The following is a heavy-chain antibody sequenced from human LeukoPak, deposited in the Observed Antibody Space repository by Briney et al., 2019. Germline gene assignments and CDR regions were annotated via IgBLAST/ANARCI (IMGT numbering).Heavy chain of an antibody. CDR2: INQDGGDK. CDR3: ARDHDGKDY. CDR1: GFTFSRYW. Sequence: GGSPRLSCAASGFTFSRYWMSWVRQAPGKGLEWVANINQDGGDKYHADSVKGRFTISRDNAKNSLYLQMNSLRAEDTAVYYCARDHDGKDYWGQGTLVTVSS. V-gene: IGHV3-7*01. J-gene: IGHJ4*02.